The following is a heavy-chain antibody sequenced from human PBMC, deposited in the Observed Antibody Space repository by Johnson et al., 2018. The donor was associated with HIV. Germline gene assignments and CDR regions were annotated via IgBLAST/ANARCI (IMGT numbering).Heavy chain of an antibody. CDR2: ISRSGSTI. Sequence: QVQLVESGGGLVKPGGSLRLSCAASGFTFSDYYMTWIRQAPGKGLEWVSYISRSGSTIYYADSVKGRFTISRDNAKNSLYLQMNSLRVEDTALYYCARPADYGDYSRDAFDIWDQGTMVTVSS. CDR3: ARPADYGDYSRDAFDI. V-gene: IGHV3-11*04. J-gene: IGHJ3*02. D-gene: IGHD4-17*01. CDR1: GFTFSDYY.